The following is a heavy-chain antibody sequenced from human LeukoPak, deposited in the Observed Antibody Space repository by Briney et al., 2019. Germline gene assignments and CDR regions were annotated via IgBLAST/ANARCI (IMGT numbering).Heavy chain of an antibody. J-gene: IGHJ3*02. Sequence: GGSLRLSCAASGFSISFYGMHWVRQAPGKGLEWVAVISYDGSNKYYADSVKGRFTISRDNSKNTLYLQMNSLRAEDTAVYYCAKSHNPAWGYDGSNDAFDIWGQGTMVTVSS. CDR1: GFSISFYG. CDR2: ISYDGSNK. CDR3: AKSHNPAWGYDGSNDAFDI. D-gene: IGHD5-12*01. V-gene: IGHV3-30*18.